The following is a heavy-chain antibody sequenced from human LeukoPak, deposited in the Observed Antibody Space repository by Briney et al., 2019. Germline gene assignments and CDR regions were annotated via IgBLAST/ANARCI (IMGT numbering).Heavy chain of an antibody. CDR3: ARLYYDYVWGSYRSGQYFDY. Sequence: SETLSLTCAAYGGSFSGYYWSWIRQPPGKGLEWIGEINHSGSTNYNPSLKSRVTISVDTSKNQFSLKLSSVTAADTAVYYCARLYYDYVWGSYRSGQYFDYWGQGTLVTVSS. CDR2: INHSGST. J-gene: IGHJ4*02. V-gene: IGHV4-34*01. CDR1: GGSFSGYY. D-gene: IGHD3-16*02.